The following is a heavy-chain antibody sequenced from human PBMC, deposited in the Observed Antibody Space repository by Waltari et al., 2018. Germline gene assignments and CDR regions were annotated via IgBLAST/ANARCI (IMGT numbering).Heavy chain of an antibody. J-gene: IGHJ3*02. D-gene: IGHD1-26*01. CDR3: AREIGIGAFDI. V-gene: IGHV3-48*04. CDR2: ISSSSSTI. Sequence: EVQLVESGGGLVQPGGSLRLSCAASGFTFSSYSMTLVRQAPGKGLEWVSYISSSSSTIYYADSVKGRFTISRDNAKNSLYLQMNSLRAEDTAVYYCAREIGIGAFDIWGQGTMVTVSS. CDR1: GFTFSSYS.